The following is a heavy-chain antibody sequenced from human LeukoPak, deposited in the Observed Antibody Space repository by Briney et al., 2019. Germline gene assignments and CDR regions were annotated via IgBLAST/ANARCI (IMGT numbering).Heavy chain of an antibody. CDR1: GYTFTSYD. J-gene: IGHJ4*02. V-gene: IGHV1-24*01. D-gene: IGHD1/OR15-1a*01. CDR3: ATTNSNFDY. Sequence: ASVKVSCKASGYTFTSYDINWVRQATGQGLEWMGGFHPEDGETVYAQKFQGRVTMTEDTSTDTAYMELSSLRSEDTAIYYCATTNSNFDYWGQGTLVTVSS. CDR2: FHPEDGET.